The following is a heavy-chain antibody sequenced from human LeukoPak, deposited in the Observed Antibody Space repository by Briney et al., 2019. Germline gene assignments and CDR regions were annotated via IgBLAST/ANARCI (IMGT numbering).Heavy chain of an antibody. D-gene: IGHD3-22*01. CDR1: GGSISSYY. CDR2: IYYSGST. J-gene: IGHJ4*02. CDR3: ARGANSYYYDSSGYYYGY. V-gene: IGHV4-59*01. Sequence: SSETLSLTCTVSGGSISSYYWSWIRQPPGKGLEWIGYIYYSGSTNYNPSLKSRVTISVDTSKNQFSLKLSSVTAADTAVYYCARGANSYYYDSSGYYYGYWGQGTLVTVSS.